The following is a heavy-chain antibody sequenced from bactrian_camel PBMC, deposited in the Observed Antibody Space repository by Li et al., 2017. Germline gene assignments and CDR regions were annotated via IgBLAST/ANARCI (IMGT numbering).Heavy chain of an antibody. J-gene: IGHJ4*01. CDR3: AAISKPDAAHVPLRLSGESWQQEDMYSD. CDR1: GLISGSHC. Sequence: HVQLVESGGGSVQAGGSPRLSCTASGLISGSHCMGWSRQAPGKEREAVASFDRGGSTSYADSAKGRFTISKDNTKNILYLQMDSLKPEDTPMYYCAAISKPDAAHVPLRLSGESWQQEDMYSDWGQGTQVTVS. CDR2: FDRGGST. V-gene: IGHV3S55*01. D-gene: IGHD4*01.